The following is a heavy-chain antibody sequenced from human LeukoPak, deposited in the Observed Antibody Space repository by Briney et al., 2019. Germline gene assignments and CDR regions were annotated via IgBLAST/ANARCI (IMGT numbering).Heavy chain of an antibody. V-gene: IGHV3-21*06. D-gene: IGHD3-3*01. CDR3: ARDLVGVGTYFDY. CDR2: ISSSSSYI. Sequence: PGGSLRLSCAASGFTFSTYSINWVRQAPGKGLEWVSSISSSSSYIYYADSVKGRFTSSRDNAKNSVYLQMNSLRDEDTAVYYCARDLVGVGTYFDYWGQGTLVTVSS. J-gene: IGHJ4*02. CDR1: GFTFSTYS.